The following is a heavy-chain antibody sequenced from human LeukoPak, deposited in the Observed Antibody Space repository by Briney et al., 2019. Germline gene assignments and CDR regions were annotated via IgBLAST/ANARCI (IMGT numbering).Heavy chain of an antibody. CDR2: IIPIFGTA. Sequence: SVKVSXKASGGTFSSYAISWVRQAPGQGLEWMGRIIPIFGTANYAQKFQGRVTITTDESTSTAYMELSSLRSEDTAVYYCARGPEPYYYYYMDVWGKGTTVTVSS. V-gene: IGHV1-69*05. CDR3: ARGPEPYYYYYMDV. D-gene: IGHD1-14*01. CDR1: GGTFSSYA. J-gene: IGHJ6*03.